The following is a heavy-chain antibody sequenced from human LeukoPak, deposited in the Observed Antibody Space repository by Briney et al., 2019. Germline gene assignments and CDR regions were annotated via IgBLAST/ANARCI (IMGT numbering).Heavy chain of an antibody. D-gene: IGHD3-22*01. Sequence: GGSLRLSCAASGFSVRSSYMSWVRQAPGKGLEWVSVIYSGGSPNYADSAKGRFTISTDNSKNTLYLQMNSLRVEDTAVYYCARDGADNSGYYFGSLWGQGTVVTVSS. V-gene: IGHV3-53*01. CDR2: IYSGGSP. CDR1: GFSVRSSY. J-gene: IGHJ3*01. CDR3: ARDGADNSGYYFGSL.